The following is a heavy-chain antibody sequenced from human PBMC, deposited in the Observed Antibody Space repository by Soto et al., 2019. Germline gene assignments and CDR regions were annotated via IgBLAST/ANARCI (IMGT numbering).Heavy chain of an antibody. V-gene: IGHV1-8*01. J-gene: IGHJ4*02. CDR2: MNPNSGNT. D-gene: IGHD2-2*01. CDR1: GYTFTSYD. CDR3: ARGRGRKGVVVPENFDY. Sequence: ASVKVSCKASGYTFTSYDINWVRQATGQGLEWMGWMNPNSGNTGYAQKFQGRVTMTRNTSISTAYMELSSLRSEDTAVYYCARGRGRKGVVVPENFDYWGQGTLVTVSS.